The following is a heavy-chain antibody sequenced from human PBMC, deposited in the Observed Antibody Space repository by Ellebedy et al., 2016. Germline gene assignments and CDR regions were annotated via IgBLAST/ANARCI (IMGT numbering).Heavy chain of an antibody. Sequence: GGSLRLSCAASGFIFTRYGMHWVRQAPGKGLEWLAVIWHDGSHQFYTDSVRGRFTISRDNAKNTLYLQMDSLGAEDTAVYFCARGVYGDSWGQGTLVTVSS. J-gene: IGHJ4*02. CDR3: ARGVYGDS. D-gene: IGHD5/OR15-5a*01. CDR1: GFIFTRYG. CDR2: IWHDGSHQ. V-gene: IGHV3-33*08.